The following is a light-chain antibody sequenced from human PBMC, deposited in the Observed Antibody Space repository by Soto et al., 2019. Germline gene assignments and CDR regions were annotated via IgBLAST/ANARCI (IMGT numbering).Light chain of an antibody. J-gene: IGLJ3*02. Sequence: QSALTQPRSVSGSPGQSVTISCTGTSSDVGDYNYVYSYQQNPGTPPKLVIYDRTKRPAGVPDRFSGSKSGNTAPLTISGLQAEDEADYYCCSFAGSYTFWVFGGGTKLTVL. CDR1: SSDVGDYNY. CDR2: DRT. CDR3: CSFAGSYTFWV. V-gene: IGLV2-11*01.